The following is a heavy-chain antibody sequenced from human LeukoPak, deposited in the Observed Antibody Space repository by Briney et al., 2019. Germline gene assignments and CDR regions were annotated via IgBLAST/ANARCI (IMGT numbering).Heavy chain of an antibody. CDR2: INHSGST. J-gene: IGHJ3*02. CDR1: GVSFSGYY. Sequence: KSSETLSLTCAVYGVSFSGYYWSWIRQPPGKGLEWIGEINHSGSTNYNPSLKSRVTKSVDTSKNQFSLKLSSVTAADTAVYYCARSVSDAFDIWGQGTMVTVSS. CDR3: ARSVSDAFDI. V-gene: IGHV4-34*01.